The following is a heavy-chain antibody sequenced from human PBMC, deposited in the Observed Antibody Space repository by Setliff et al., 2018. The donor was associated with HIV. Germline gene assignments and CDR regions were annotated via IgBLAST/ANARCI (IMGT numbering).Heavy chain of an antibody. J-gene: IGHJ6*02. CDR3: GRGRGGYCSSTSCFYHYYGMDI. CDR1: GGTFSSYA. V-gene: IGHV1-69*10. Sequence: ASVKVSCKASGGTFSSYAISWVRQAPGQGLEWMGGIIPILGIANYAQKFQGRVTITADECTSTAYMELSSLRSEDTAVYYCGRGRGGYCSSTSCFYHYYGMDIWGQGTTVTVAS. D-gene: IGHD2-2*01. CDR2: IIPILGIA.